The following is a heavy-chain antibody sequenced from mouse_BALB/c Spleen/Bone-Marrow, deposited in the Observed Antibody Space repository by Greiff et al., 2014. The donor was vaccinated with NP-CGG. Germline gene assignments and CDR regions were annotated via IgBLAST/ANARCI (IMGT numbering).Heavy chain of an antibody. CDR2: IRNKANGYTT. CDR3: ARDRTTATLYWYFDV. CDR1: GFTFTDYY. J-gene: IGHJ1*01. Sequence: EVKLVESGGGLVQPGGSLRLSCATSGFTFTDYYMSWFRQPPGKALEWLGFIRNKANGYTTEYSASVKGRFTISRDNSQSILYLQMNTLRAEDSATYYCARDRTTATLYWYFDVWGAGTTVTVSS. D-gene: IGHD1-2*01. V-gene: IGHV7-3*02.